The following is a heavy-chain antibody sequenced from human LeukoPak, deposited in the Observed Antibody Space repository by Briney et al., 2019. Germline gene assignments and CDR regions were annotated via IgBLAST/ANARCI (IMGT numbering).Heavy chain of an antibody. CDR1: GGSISSYY. J-gene: IGHJ4*02. D-gene: IGHD5-18*01. CDR2: IYSSGST. CDR3: ARGYGYYFES. Sequence: SGTLSLTCTVSGGSISSYYWNWIRQPPGRGLEWIGYIYSSGSTNYNPSLKSRVAISVDTSRNQFSLKLSSVTTADTAVYYCARGYGYYFESWGQGTLVTVSS. V-gene: IGHV4-59*03.